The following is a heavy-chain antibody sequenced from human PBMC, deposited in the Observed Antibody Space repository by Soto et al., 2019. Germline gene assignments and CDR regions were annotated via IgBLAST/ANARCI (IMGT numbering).Heavy chain of an antibody. CDR3: ATDSSTIFGVVTDYYGMDV. CDR2: FDPEDGET. V-gene: IGHV1-24*01. Sequence: ASVKVSCKVSGYTLTGLSMHWVRQAPGKGLEWMGGFDPEDGETIYAQKFQGRVTMTEDTSTDTAYMELSSLRSEDTAVYYCATDSSTIFGVVTDYYGMDVWGQGTTVTVSS. CDR1: GYTLTGLS. J-gene: IGHJ6*02. D-gene: IGHD3-3*01.